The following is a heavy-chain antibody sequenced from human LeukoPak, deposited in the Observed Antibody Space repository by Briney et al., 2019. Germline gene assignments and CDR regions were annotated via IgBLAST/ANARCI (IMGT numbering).Heavy chain of an antibody. Sequence: PGGSLRLSCAASGFTFSSYGMHWVRQAPGKGLEWVAVISYDGSDKYYADSVKGRFTISRDNPKNTLYLQMNSLRAEDTAVYYCAKDISGGDCPDYWGQGTLVTVSS. D-gene: IGHD2-21*02. J-gene: IGHJ4*02. CDR2: ISYDGSDK. V-gene: IGHV3-30*18. CDR3: AKDISGGDCPDY. CDR1: GFTFSSYG.